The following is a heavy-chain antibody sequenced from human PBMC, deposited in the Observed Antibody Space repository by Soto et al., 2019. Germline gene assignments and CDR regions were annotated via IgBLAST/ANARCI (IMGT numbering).Heavy chain of an antibody. D-gene: IGHD3-22*01. CDR2: IDWDDDK. V-gene: IGHV2-70*04. Sequence: SGPTLVNPTQTLTLTCTFPGFSLSTSGMRVSWIRQPPGKALEWLARIDWDDDKFYSTSLKTRLTISKDTSKNQVVLTMTNMDPVDTATYYCARTYADSSGYGDAFDIWGQGTMVTVSS. J-gene: IGHJ3*02. CDR3: ARTYADSSGYGDAFDI. CDR1: GFSLSTSGMR.